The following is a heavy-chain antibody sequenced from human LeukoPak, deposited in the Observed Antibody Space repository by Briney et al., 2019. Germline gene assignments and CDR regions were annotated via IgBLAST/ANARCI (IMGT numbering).Heavy chain of an antibody. J-gene: IGHJ5*02. CDR2: INSRSDTI. V-gene: IGHV3-21*06. Sequence: PGGSLRLSCIASGFKFDNYAMHWLRQTPGKRPEWVSSINSRSDTIFYAESVRGRFTISRDNVKNSLYLQLNSLRVEDTAIYYCARDVMVRNWFDPWGQGTLVTVSS. CDR3: ARDVMVRNWFDP. D-gene: IGHD3-10*01. CDR1: GFKFDNYA.